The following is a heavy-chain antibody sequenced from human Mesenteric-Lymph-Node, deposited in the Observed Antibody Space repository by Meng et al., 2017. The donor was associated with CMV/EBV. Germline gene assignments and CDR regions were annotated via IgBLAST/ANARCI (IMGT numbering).Heavy chain of an antibody. J-gene: IGHJ4*02. CDR3: ARGLNSLEVPAAVRLFDY. Sequence: GGSLRLSCAASGFTFSSHWMHWVRQAPGKGLVWVSRINTDGSITNYADSVKGRFTISRDYAKNTLYLQMNSLSAEDTAVYFCARGLNSLEVPAAVRLFDYWGQGTLVTVSS. CDR1: GFTFSSHW. CDR2: INTDGSIT. V-gene: IGHV3-74*01. D-gene: IGHD2-2*02.